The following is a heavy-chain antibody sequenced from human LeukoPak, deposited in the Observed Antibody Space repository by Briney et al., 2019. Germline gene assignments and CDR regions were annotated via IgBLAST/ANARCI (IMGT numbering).Heavy chain of an antibody. CDR1: GFTVGSNT. D-gene: IGHD3-22*01. Sequence: GGSLRLSCAASGFTVGSNTMSWVRQAPGKGLEWVSIIYSGGSTSYADSVKGRFTISRDNSKNTLYLQMNSLRTEDTAVYYCARGGSYFDISGYYFYWGQGALVTVSS. V-gene: IGHV3-66*01. CDR3: ARGGSYFDISGYYFY. J-gene: IGHJ4*02. CDR2: IYSGGST.